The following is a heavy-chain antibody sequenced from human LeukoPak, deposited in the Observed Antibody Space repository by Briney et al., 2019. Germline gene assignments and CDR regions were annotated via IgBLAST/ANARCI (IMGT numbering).Heavy chain of an antibody. J-gene: IGHJ6*02. V-gene: IGHV3-23*01. CDR1: GFTFSSFA. Sequence: PGGSLRLSCAASGFTFSSFAMSWVRQAPGKGLEWVSVISGSGGSTYYADSVKGRFIISRDKSKNTLYLQMNSLRAEDTAVYYCARSGYSSSWDLNYYYGMDVWGQGPRSPSP. D-gene: IGHD6-13*01. CDR3: ARSGYSSSWDLNYYYGMDV. CDR2: ISGSGGST.